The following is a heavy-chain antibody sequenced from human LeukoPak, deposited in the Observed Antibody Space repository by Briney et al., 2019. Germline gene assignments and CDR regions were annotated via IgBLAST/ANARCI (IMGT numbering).Heavy chain of an antibody. D-gene: IGHD3-22*01. J-gene: IGHJ4*02. CDR3: ATTNDGGGYQGGDFFDF. V-gene: IGHV1-69*04. CDR1: GGTSNSHA. Sequence: GASVKVSCKASGGTSNSHAISWVRQAPGQGLEWMGRIIPNLGTTNRAQNFQDRVTLTADKSTNTAYMELTSLTSDDTAVYYCATTNDGGGYQGGDFFDFWGRGTLVTVSS. CDR2: IIPNLGTT.